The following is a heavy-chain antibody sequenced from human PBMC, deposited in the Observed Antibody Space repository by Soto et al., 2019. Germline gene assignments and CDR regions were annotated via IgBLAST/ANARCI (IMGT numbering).Heavy chain of an antibody. V-gene: IGHV3-72*01. CDR1: GFTFSNYY. Sequence: EVQLVESGGGLVQPGGSLRLSCAASGFTFSNYYMDWVRQLPGKGLEWVGRTRDKARNYASEYAPSLKGRFTISRHDSEDSMFLQLNSLKTEDTAVYYCARYTGGSYDLWGQGTLVTVS. D-gene: IGHD1-26*01. CDR3: ARYTGGSYDL. J-gene: IGHJ5*02. CDR2: TRDKARNYAS.